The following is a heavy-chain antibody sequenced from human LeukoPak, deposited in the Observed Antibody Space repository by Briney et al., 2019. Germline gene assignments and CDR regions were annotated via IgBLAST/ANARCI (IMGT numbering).Heavy chain of an antibody. V-gene: IGHV1-69*13. D-gene: IGHD3-10*01. J-gene: IGHJ4*02. CDR2: IIPIFGTA. CDR3: AAGSAGFSRFDY. CDR1: GGTFSSYA. Sequence: SVNVSCKASGGTFSSYAISWVRQAPGQGLEWMGGIIPIFGTANYAQKFQGRVTITADESTSTAYMELSSLRSEDTAVYYCAAGSAGFSRFDYWGQGTLVTVSS.